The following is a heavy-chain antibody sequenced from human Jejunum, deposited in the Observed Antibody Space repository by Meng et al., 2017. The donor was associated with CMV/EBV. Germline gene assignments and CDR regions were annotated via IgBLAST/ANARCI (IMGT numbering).Heavy chain of an antibody. Sequence: ASGGSFSSYVITWVRQAHGQGTEWMGEITPVFGTTSYAPKFQGKVTITADESTSTVFMELSSLRSEDTAVYYCARVNDGRVRYYFAYWGQGTLVTVSS. D-gene: IGHD3-22*01. V-gene: IGHV1-69*01. CDR1: GGSFSSYV. CDR2: ITPVFGTT. CDR3: ARVNDGRVRYYFAY. J-gene: IGHJ4*02.